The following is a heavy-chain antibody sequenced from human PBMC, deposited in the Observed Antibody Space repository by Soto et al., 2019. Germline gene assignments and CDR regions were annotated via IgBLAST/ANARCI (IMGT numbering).Heavy chain of an antibody. V-gene: IGHV3-72*01. CDR2: IRTKATSYTT. J-gene: IGHJ3*02. CDR3: ARLIAYCGGDCYSFAFDI. D-gene: IGHD2-21*02. Sequence: DVQLVESGGGLGQPGGSLRLSCTASGFTFSDHFMEWVRQAPGKGLEWVGRIRTKATSYTTDYGASVKGRFTVSRDDSKKSVYLQMNSLITEDTAVYYCARLIAYCGGDCYSFAFDIWGQGTMVTVSS. CDR1: GFTFSDHF.